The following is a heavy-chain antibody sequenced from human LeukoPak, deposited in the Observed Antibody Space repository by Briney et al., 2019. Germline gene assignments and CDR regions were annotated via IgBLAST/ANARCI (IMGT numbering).Heavy chain of an antibody. CDR3: ARVVASNGMDV. V-gene: IGHV3-30-3*01. Sequence: GGSLRLSCAASGFTFSSYAMHWVRQAPGKGLEWVAVISYDGSNKYYADSVKGRFTISRDNSKNTLHLQMNSLRADDTAVYYCARVVASNGMDVWGQGTTVTVSS. CDR2: ISYDGSNK. J-gene: IGHJ6*02. D-gene: IGHD2-15*01. CDR1: GFTFSSYA.